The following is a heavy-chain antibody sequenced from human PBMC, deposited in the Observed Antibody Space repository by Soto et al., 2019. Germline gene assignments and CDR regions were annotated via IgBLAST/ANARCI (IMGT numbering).Heavy chain of an antibody. D-gene: IGHD3-16*02. CDR1: GGSISSSSYY. CDR2: IYYSGST. CDR3: ARFYDYIWGSYRPKVNDAFDI. Sequence: QLQLQESGPGLVKPSETLSLTCTVSGGSISSSSYYWGWIRQPPGKGLEWIGSIYYSGSTYYNPSFKSRVTISVDTSKNQCSLKLSSVTAADTAVYYCARFYDYIWGSYRPKVNDAFDIWGQGTMVTVSS. J-gene: IGHJ3*02. V-gene: IGHV4-39*01.